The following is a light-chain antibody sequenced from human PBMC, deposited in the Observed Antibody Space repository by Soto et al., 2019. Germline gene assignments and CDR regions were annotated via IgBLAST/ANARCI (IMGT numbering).Light chain of an antibody. V-gene: IGLV3-21*04. Sequence: SYELTQPPSVSVAPEKTATITCGGNNIGDKCVHWYRQKPGQAPVLLISYDSDRPSGIPERFSGSNSGNTATLTISRVEAGDEADYYCQVWDIMTDNYVFGGGTKLTVL. CDR3: QVWDIMTDNYV. CDR2: YDS. CDR1: NIGDKC. J-gene: IGLJ1*01.